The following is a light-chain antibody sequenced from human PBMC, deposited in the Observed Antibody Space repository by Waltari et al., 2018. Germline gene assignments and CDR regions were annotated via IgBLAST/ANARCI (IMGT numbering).Light chain of an antibody. CDR2: LTH. V-gene: IGLV1-47*01. J-gene: IGLJ2*01. CDR3: ATRDEGPTVV. CDR1: IPNIGTPY. Sequence: QSVLTQPPSASGTPGQSVTISWSGSIPNIGTPYVYWYQQLPGTAPKHLTYLTHQRPSGVPDRFSASKSGTSASLAISGLRFEDEADYYCATRDEGPTVVFGGGTKLTVL.